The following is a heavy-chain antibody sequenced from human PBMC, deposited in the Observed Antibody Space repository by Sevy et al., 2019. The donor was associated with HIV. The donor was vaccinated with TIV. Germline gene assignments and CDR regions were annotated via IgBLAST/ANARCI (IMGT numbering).Heavy chain of an antibody. D-gene: IGHD3-22*01. Sequence: GGSLRLSCAVSGFSFDSYGMTWVRQAPGKGLEWVSAISGSGTRTYYADSVKGRFIISRDNSKNTLDLQMNSLRAEDPALYYCGKGGGGHYDPDEIAYYFYYYNMDVWGKGTTVTVSS. CDR2: ISGSGTRT. CDR1: GFSFDSYG. V-gene: IGHV3-23*01. CDR3: GKGGGGHYDPDEIAYYFYYYNMDV. J-gene: IGHJ6*03.